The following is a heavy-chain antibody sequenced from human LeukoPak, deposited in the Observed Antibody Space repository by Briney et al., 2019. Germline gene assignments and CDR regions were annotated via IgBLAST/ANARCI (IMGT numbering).Heavy chain of an antibody. CDR2: IIPIFGTA. D-gene: IGHD4-11*01. CDR3: ARSTVTTYYYYYYYVDV. CDR1: GGTFSSYA. J-gene: IGHJ6*03. V-gene: IGHV1-69*05. Sequence: VASVKVSCKASGGTFSSYAISWVRQAPGQGLEWMGGIIPIFGTANYAQKFQGRVTITTDESTSTAYMELSSLRSEDTAVYYCARSTVTTYYYYYYYVDVWGKGTTVTVSS.